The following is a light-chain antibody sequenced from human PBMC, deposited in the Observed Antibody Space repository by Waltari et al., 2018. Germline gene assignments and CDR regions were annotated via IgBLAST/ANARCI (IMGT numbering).Light chain of an antibody. CDR2: STT. J-gene: IGLJ1*01. V-gene: IGLV1-40*01. CDR3: QSYDTRLDASYV. CDR1: SSNTGAGSD. Sequence: QSVLTQPPSVSGAPGQRVPISCTGSSSNTGAGSDVQWYRQVPGRAPKLLIYSTTSRPSGVPDRFSGSKSGTSASLAITGLQAEDEADYYCQSYDTRLDASYVFGPGTRVSVL.